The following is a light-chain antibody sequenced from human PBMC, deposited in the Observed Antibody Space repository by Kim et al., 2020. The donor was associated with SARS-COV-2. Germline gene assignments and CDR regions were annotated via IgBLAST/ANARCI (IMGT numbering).Light chain of an antibody. CDR3: QQSYGTPWT. CDR2: AAS. J-gene: IGKJ1*01. V-gene: IGKV1-39*01. CDR1: QSIDTY. Sequence: GHRVTVTCRASQSIDTYLSWYQQKPGKAPKLLIYAASSLQSGVSSKFSGSGSGTDFTLTISSLQAEDFATYYCQQSYGTPWTFGQGTKVDIK.